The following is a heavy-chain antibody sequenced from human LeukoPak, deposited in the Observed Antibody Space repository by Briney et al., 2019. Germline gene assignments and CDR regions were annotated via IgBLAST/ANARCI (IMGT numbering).Heavy chain of an antibody. CDR3: ASMALSGYDFWSGFHRDY. J-gene: IGHJ4*02. Sequence: PGGSLRLSCAASGFTFSSYWMSWVRQAPGKGPEWVANIKQDGSEKYYVDSVKGRFTISRDNAKNSLYLQMNSLRAEDTAVYYCASMALSGYDFWSGFHRDYWGQGTLVTVSS. CDR2: IKQDGSEK. CDR1: GFTFSSYW. D-gene: IGHD3-3*01. V-gene: IGHV3-7*01.